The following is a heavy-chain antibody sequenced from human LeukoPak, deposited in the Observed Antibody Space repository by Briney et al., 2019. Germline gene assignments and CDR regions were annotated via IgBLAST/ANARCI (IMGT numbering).Heavy chain of an antibody. CDR1: GLTVSRKH. CDR2: IRSGGNT. Sequence: PGGSLRLSCAASGLTVSRKHMSWVRQAPGKGLEWVSVIRSGGNTFYADSVKGRFTISRDNSKNTLFLQMNSLRAEDTAVYYCALECGGGCLEDYWGQGTLVTVSS. V-gene: IGHV3-53*01. J-gene: IGHJ4*02. CDR3: ALECGGGCLEDY. D-gene: IGHD2-21*02.